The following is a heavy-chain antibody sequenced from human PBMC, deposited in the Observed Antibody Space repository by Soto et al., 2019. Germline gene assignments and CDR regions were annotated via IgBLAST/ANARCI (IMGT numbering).Heavy chain of an antibody. CDR2: IYNMGRT. CDR1: GGSIAGSY. D-gene: IGHD3-22*01. Sequence: PSETLTLTVTVLGGSIAGSYWGWLPQSPGKGLEWIGYIYNMGRTNYNPCPSNPVTMSIDTSHEQFPLKLNSETTTDTAVYYCAGEGTYENYYYCGMDVWGQGTMVTVSS. V-gene: IGHV4-4*08. J-gene: IGHJ6*02. CDR3: AGEGTYENYYYCGMDV.